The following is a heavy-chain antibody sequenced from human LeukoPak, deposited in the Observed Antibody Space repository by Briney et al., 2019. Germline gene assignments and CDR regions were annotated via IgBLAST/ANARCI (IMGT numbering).Heavy chain of an antibody. Sequence: GGSLRLSCAASGFTFSSYAMTWVRQAPGKGLEWVSGISDSGGSTYYADSVKGRFTISRDNSKNTLYLQMNSLRAEDTAVYYCARMDMAPIAFDYWGQGTLVTVSS. D-gene: IGHD5-24*01. CDR2: ISDSGGST. CDR1: GFTFSSYA. CDR3: ARMDMAPIAFDY. J-gene: IGHJ4*02. V-gene: IGHV3-23*01.